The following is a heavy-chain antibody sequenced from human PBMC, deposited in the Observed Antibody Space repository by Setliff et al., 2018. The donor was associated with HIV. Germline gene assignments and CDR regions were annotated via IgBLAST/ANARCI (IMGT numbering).Heavy chain of an antibody. CDR3: ARDPGYKSTWYGVFDI. D-gene: IGHD6-13*01. Sequence: ASVKVSCKASGYTFSDYYMHWVRQAPGQGLEWMGWINPNSGGTNYAQKFQGRVNMTRDTSISTTFMELSRLRSDDTAVYYCARDPGYKSTWYGVFDIWGQGTMVTVSS. CDR1: GYTFSDYY. J-gene: IGHJ3*02. V-gene: IGHV1-2*02. CDR2: INPNSGGT.